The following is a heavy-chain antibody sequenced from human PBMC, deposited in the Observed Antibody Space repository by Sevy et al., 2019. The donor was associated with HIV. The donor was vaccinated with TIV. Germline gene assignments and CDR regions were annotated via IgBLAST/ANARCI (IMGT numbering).Heavy chain of an antibody. D-gene: IGHD6-13*01. CDR1: GFTFSSYW. CDR3: ANSWGRFDGSSWIYYYYGMDV. Sequence: GGSLRLSCAASGFTFSSYWMHWVRQAPGKGLVWVSRINSDGSSTSYADSVKGRYTISRDNAKDTLYLQTNSLRAEDTAVYYCANSWGRFDGSSWIYYYYGMDVWGHGTTVTASS. J-gene: IGHJ6*02. CDR2: INSDGSST. V-gene: IGHV3-74*01.